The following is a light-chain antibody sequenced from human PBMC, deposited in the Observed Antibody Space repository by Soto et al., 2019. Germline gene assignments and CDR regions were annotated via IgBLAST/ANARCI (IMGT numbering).Light chain of an antibody. CDR1: QSFSSY. J-gene: IGKJ5*01. Sequence: EIVLTQSPATLSLSPGERATLSCRASQSFSSYLAWYQQKPGQAPRLLIYDASKRATGITARFSGRGSGTGSTLTISSLEPKDFAVYYDQQRNNCPPVISFGQGTRLEIK. CDR3: QQRNNCPPVIS. V-gene: IGKV3-11*01. CDR2: DAS.